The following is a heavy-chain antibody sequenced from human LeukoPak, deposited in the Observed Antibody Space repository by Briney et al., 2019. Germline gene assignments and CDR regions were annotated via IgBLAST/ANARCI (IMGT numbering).Heavy chain of an antibody. CDR1: GFTFDDYA. Sequence: GGSLRLSCAASGFTFDDYAMHWVRQAPGKGLEWVSGISWNSGSTGYADSVKGRFTISRDNAKNSLYLQMNSLRAEDTALYYCAKDMIAVADTYYYYYYGMDVWGQGTTVTVSS. CDR3: AKDMIAVADTYYYYYYGMDV. D-gene: IGHD6-19*01. V-gene: IGHV3-9*01. J-gene: IGHJ6*02. CDR2: ISWNSGST.